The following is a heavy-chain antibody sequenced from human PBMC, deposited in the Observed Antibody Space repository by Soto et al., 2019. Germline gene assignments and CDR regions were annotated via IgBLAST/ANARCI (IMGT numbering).Heavy chain of an antibody. Sequence: PSETLSLTCTVSGGSISSSSYYWGWIRQPPGKGLEWIGSIYYSGSTYYNPSLKSRVTISVDTSKNQFSLKLSSVTAADTAVYYFARHYWVRDYYGSGSYAYWFDPWGQGTLVTVSS. D-gene: IGHD3-10*01. CDR1: GGSISSSSYY. CDR3: ARHYWVRDYYGSGSYAYWFDP. V-gene: IGHV4-39*01. J-gene: IGHJ5*02. CDR2: IYYSGST.